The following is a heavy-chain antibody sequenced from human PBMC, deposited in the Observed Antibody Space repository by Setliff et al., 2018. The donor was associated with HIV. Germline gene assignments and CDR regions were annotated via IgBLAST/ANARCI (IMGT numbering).Heavy chain of an antibody. J-gene: IGHJ3*02. CDR1: GGSIYGSDYY. CDR3: ARSRYTYGTPPAFDI. Sequence: SETLSLTCTVSGGSIYGSDYYWGWIRQPPGKGLESIGSIYYSGSTYYKPSLKSRVTISVDTSKNQFSLKLSSVTAADTAVYYCARSRYTYGTPPAFDIWGRGTVVTVSS. D-gene: IGHD5-18*01. CDR2: IYYSGST. V-gene: IGHV4-39*01.